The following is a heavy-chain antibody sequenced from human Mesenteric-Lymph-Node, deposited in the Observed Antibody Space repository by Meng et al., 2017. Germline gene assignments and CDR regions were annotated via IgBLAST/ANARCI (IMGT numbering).Heavy chain of an antibody. Sequence: SETLSLTCAVYGGSFSGYYWSWIRQPPGKGLEWIGEINHSGSTNYNPSLKSRVTISVDTSKNQFSLKLISVTAADTAVYYCARGPYGDYFDYWGQGTLVTVSS. CDR3: ARGPYGDYFDY. CDR1: GGSFSGYY. J-gene: IGHJ4*02. V-gene: IGHV4-34*01. D-gene: IGHD4-17*01. CDR2: INHSGST.